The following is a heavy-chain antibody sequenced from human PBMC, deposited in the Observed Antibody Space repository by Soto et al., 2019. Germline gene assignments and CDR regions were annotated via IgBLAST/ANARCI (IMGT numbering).Heavy chain of an antibody. D-gene: IGHD3-3*01. CDR3: ARDFAYFDS. CDR1: GGSISDSDW. CDR2: IFHSGST. V-gene: IGHV4-4*02. J-gene: IGHJ4*02. Sequence: SETLSLTCVVSGGSISDSDWWSWVRQPPGKGLEWIGEIFHSGSTNYNPSLKSRVTMSVDKSKNQFSLNLDSVTAADTAVYFCARDFAYFDSWGQGTLVTVSS.